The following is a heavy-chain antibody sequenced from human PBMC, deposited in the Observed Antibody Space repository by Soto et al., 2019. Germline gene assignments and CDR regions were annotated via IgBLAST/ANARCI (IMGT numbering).Heavy chain of an antibody. CDR3: AGYDILTGPYYGMDV. Sequence: PGESLKISCKGSGYSFTSYWIGWVRQMPGKGLEWMGIIYPGDSDTRYSPSFQGQVTISADKSISTAYLQWSSLKASDTAMYYCAGYDILTGPYYGMDVWGQGTTVTVSS. CDR1: GYSFTSYW. J-gene: IGHJ6*02. V-gene: IGHV5-51*01. CDR2: IYPGDSDT. D-gene: IGHD3-9*01.